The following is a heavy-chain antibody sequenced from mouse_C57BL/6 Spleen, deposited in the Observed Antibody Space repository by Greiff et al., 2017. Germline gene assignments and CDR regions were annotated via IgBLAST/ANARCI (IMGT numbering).Heavy chain of an antibody. Sequence: QVQLQQPGAELVRPGSSVKLSCKASGYTFTSYWMHWVKQRPIQGLEWIGNIDPSDSETHYNQKFKDKATLTVDKSSSTAYMQLSSLTSEDSAVYYCARGNYDWYFDVWGTGTTVTVSS. CDR3: ARGNYDWYFDV. V-gene: IGHV1-52*01. CDR1: GYTFTSYW. CDR2: IDPSDSET. J-gene: IGHJ1*03. D-gene: IGHD2-1*01.